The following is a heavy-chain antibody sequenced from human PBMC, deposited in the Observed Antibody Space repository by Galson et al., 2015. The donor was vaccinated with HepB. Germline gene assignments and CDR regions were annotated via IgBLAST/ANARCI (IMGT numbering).Heavy chain of an antibody. Sequence: QSGAEVKKPGESLRISCQGSGYSFTSYWISWVRQMPGKGLEWLGRIEPSDSYTNYSPSFQGHVTISADTSISTAYLQWSSLKASDTAMYDFARLAYDYVWGGFDPWGQGTLVTVSS. CDR2: IEPSDSYT. J-gene: IGHJ5*02. D-gene: IGHD3-16*01. V-gene: IGHV5-10-1*01. CDR1: GYSFTSYW. CDR3: ARLAYDYVWGGFDP.